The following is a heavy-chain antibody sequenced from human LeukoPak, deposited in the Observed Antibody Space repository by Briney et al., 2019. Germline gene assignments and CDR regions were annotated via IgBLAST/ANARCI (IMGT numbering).Heavy chain of an antibody. J-gene: IGHJ6*03. Sequence: PGGSLRLSCAASGFTFSSYGMHWVRQAPGKGLEWVTFIRYDGSEIYYADSVKGRFTIPRDNSRNTLDLQLNSLGTEDTAVYYCAIGSFDCSTSRCPQYYYYMDVWGKGTTVTVSS. D-gene: IGHD2-2*01. V-gene: IGHV3-30*02. CDR2: IRYDGSEI. CDR1: GFTFSSYG. CDR3: AIGSFDCSTSRCPQYYYYMDV.